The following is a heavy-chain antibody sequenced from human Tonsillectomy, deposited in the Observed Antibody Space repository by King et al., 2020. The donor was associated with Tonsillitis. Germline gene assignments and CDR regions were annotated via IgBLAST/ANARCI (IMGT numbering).Heavy chain of an antibody. CDR2: ISSSSSYI. Sequence: VQLVESGGGLVKPGGSLRLSCAASRFTFSSYSMNWVRQAPGKGLEWVSSISSSSSYIYYADSVKGRFTISRDNAKNSLYLQMNSLRAEDTAVYYCARDGQYFYDSSGSGGFDPWGQGTLVTVSS. V-gene: IGHV3-21*01. D-gene: IGHD3-22*01. CDR1: RFTFSSYS. J-gene: IGHJ5*02. CDR3: ARDGQYFYDSSGSGGFDP.